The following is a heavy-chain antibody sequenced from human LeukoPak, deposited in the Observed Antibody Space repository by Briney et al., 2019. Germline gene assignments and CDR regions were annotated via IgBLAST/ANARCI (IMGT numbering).Heavy chain of an antibody. V-gene: IGHV1-58*02. CDR2: IVVGSGNT. J-gene: IGHJ4*02. CDR1: GFTFTSSA. CDR3: AAVGDYGDYDY. D-gene: IGHD4-17*01. Sequence: GTSVKVSCKASGFTFTSSAMQWVRQARGQRREWIGWIVVGSGNTNYAQKFQERVTITRDMSTSAAYMELSSLRSEDTAVYYCAAVGDYGDYDYWGQGTLVTVSS.